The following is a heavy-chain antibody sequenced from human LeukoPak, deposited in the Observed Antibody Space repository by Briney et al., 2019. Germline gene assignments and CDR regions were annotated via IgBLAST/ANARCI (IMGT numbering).Heavy chain of an antibody. CDR1: GFTFDDYT. J-gene: IGHJ4*02. Sequence: GGSLRLSCAAPGFTFDDYTMHWVRQAPGKGLEWVSLISWDGGSTYYADSVKGRFTISRDNSKNTVLLQMNNLRLEDAAVYYCARGSRYGDYPYYCDFWGQGTLVTVSS. CDR2: ISWDGGST. D-gene: IGHD4-17*01. CDR3: ARGSRYGDYPYYCDF. V-gene: IGHV3-43*01.